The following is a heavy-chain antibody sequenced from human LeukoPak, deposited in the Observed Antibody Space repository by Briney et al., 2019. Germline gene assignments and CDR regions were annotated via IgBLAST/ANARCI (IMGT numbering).Heavy chain of an antibody. CDR3: AREASLRFLEWLFDY. CDR2: IWYDGSNK. D-gene: IGHD3-3*01. J-gene: IGHJ4*02. Sequence: GGSLRLSCAASGFTFSSYGMHWVRQAPGKGLEWVAVIWYDGSNKYYADSVKGRFTISRDNSKNTLYLQMNSLRAEDTAVYYCAREASLRFLEWLFDYWGQGTLVTVSS. CDR1: GFTFSSYG. V-gene: IGHV3-33*08.